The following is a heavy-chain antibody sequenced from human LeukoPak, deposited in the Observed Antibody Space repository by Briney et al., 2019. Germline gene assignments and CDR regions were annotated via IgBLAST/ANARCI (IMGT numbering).Heavy chain of an antibody. Sequence: GGSLRLPCAASGFTFSSYSMNWVRRAPGKGLEWVSYISSSSSTIYYADSVKGRFTISRDNAKNSLYLQMNSLRAEDTAVYYCARKRTTGWFDPWGQGTLVTVSS. V-gene: IGHV3-48*01. CDR2: ISSSSSTI. CDR1: GFTFSSYS. D-gene: IGHD2-8*02. CDR3: ARKRTTGWFDP. J-gene: IGHJ5*02.